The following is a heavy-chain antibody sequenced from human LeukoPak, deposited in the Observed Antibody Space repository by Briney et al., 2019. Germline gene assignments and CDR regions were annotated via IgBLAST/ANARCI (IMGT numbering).Heavy chain of an antibody. CDR2: IYHSGST. J-gene: IGHJ2*01. CDR1: GYSISSGYY. Sequence: SETLSLTCTVSGYSISSGYYWGWIRQPPGKGLEWIGSIYHSGSTYYNPSLKSRVTISVDTSKNQFSLKLTTVTAADTAVYYCARRFDLWGRGTLVTVSS. V-gene: IGHV4-38-2*02. CDR3: ARRFDL.